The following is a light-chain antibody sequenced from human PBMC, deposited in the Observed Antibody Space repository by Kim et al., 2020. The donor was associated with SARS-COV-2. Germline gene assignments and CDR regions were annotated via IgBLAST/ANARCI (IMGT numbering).Light chain of an antibody. CDR3: QVWDSSSDHRVV. CDR2: YDS. Sequence: PGRTARITCGGNSIGSKSVHWYQQMPGQAPVLVISYDSDRPSGIPERFSDSNSGNTATLTISRVEAGDEADYYCQVWDSSSDHRVVFGGGTQLTVL. V-gene: IGLV3-21*04. J-gene: IGLJ2*01. CDR1: SIGSKS.